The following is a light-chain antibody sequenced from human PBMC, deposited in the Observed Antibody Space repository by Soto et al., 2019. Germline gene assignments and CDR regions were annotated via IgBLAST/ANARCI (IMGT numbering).Light chain of an antibody. J-gene: IGLJ2*01. CDR3: ATWDGSLGGVV. V-gene: IGLV1-47*01. Sequence: QSVLTQPPSASGTPGQTVTITCSGSSSNIGSDYVFWYQQLPGTAPRLLIYRDIQRPSGVPDRFSGSKSGSSGSLAISALRSEDEGVYYCATWDGSLGGVVFGGGTKLPVL. CDR1: SSNIGSDY. CDR2: RDI.